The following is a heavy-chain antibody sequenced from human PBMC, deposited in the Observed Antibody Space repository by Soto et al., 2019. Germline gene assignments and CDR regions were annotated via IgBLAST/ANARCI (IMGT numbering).Heavy chain of an antibody. J-gene: IGHJ4*02. CDR1: GGSTSSDNY. CDR3: AREGGESSDGLYYFDS. D-gene: IGHD3-16*01. CDR2: IYYSGNT. Sequence: SETLSLTCTVAGGSTSSDNYWSWIRQPPGKGLEWIGHIYYSGNTDYNPSLKSRLAISIDTSKNQFSLKLSSVTAADTAVYFCAREGGESSDGLYYFDSWGQGSLVTVSS. V-gene: IGHV4-30-4*01.